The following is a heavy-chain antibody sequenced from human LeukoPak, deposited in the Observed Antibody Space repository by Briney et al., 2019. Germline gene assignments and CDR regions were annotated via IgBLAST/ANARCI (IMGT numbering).Heavy chain of an antibody. CDR2: IYTSGST. D-gene: IGHD6-19*01. V-gene: IGHV4-4*07. J-gene: IGHJ4*02. CDR3: ARDSVAQQWLVGQYYFDY. CDR1: GGSISSYY. Sequence: PSETVSLTCTVSGGSISSYYWSWIRQPAGKGLEWIGRIYTSGSTNYNPSLKSRVTMSVDTSKNQSSLKLSSVTAADTAVYYCARDSVAQQWLVGQYYFDYWGQGTLVTVSS.